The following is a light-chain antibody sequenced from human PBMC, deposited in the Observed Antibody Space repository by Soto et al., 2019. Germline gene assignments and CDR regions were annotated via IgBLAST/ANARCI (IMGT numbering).Light chain of an antibody. CDR1: QSISIW. CDR2: KTS. J-gene: IGKJ1*01. Sequence: DIHMTQSPSTLSASVGDRVTITCRASQSISIWLAWYQQKPGKAPNLLIYKTSSLETGVPYRFSGSGSGTEFTLTISSLQPDDFATYYCQHWNDYSWTFGQGTQVEV. CDR3: QHWNDYSWT. V-gene: IGKV1-5*03.